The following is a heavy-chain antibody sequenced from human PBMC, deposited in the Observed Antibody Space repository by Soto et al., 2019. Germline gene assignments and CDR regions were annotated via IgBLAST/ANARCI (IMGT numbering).Heavy chain of an antibody. CDR1: GFTFSSYE. Sequence: GGSLRLSCAASGFTFSSYEMNWVRQAPGKGLEWASYISSSGSTIYYADSVKGRFTISRDNAKNSLYLQMNSLRAEDTAVYYCAGEQLVQGNYYYGMDVWGQGTTVTVSS. CDR2: ISSSGSTI. CDR3: AGEQLVQGNYYYGMDV. D-gene: IGHD6-6*01. J-gene: IGHJ6*02. V-gene: IGHV3-48*03.